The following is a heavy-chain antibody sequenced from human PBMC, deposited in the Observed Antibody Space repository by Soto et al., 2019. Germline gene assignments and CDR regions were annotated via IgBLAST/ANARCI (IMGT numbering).Heavy chain of an antibody. V-gene: IGHV4-39*01. J-gene: IGHJ4*01. CDR3: ASLNGDYVSY. Sequence: QLQLQESGPGLVKPSETLSLTCTVSGGSISSSTYYWGWIRQSPGKGLEWIGSIYYSGSTYYNPSLKSRVTISGDTSKNPFSLKLSSVTAADTAVYYCASLNGDYVSYGGHGTLVTVSS. CDR2: IYYSGST. CDR1: GGSISSSTYY. D-gene: IGHD4-17*01.